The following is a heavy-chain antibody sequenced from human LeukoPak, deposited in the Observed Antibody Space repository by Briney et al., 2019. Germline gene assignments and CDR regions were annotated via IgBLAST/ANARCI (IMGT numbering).Heavy chain of an antibody. Sequence: SETLSLTCTVSGGSISSYYWSWIRQPPGKGLEWIGYIYYSGSTNYNPSLKSRVTISVDTSKNQFSLKLSSVTAADMALYYCAKGSSFYYYSSAWFDYWGQGTLVTVSS. CDR1: GGSISSYY. V-gene: IGHV4-59*01. CDR2: IYYSGST. J-gene: IGHJ4*02. D-gene: IGHD3-22*01. CDR3: AKGSSFYYYSSAWFDY.